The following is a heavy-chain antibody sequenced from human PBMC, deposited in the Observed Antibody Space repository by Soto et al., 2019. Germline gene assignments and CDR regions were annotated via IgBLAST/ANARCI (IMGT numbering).Heavy chain of an antibody. CDR1: GFTFSSYA. D-gene: IGHD2-21*01. V-gene: IGHV3-23*03. CDR3: AKEYCGGHCSSAYFDY. CDR2: ICRGGSRR. Sequence: PGGSLRLSCAASGFTFSSYAMSWVRQAPGNGLEWVAVICRGGSRRYYADSVKGRFTISRDNSKNTLYLQVNNLRAEDTAVYYCAKEYCGGHCSSAYFDYWGQGTLVTVSS. J-gene: IGHJ4*02.